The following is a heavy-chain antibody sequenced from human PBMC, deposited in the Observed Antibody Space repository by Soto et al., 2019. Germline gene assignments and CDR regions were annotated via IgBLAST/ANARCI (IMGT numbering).Heavy chain of an antibody. Sequence: GGSLRLSCAASGFTFSSYAMSWVRQAPGKGLEWVSAISGSGGSTYYADSVKGRFTISRDNSKNTLYLQMNSLRAEDQAVYYCARGREGYYDFWSGPKWSYYYYGMDVWGQGTTVTVSS. J-gene: IGHJ6*02. V-gene: IGHV3-23*01. CDR2: ISGSGGST. CDR3: ARGREGYYDFWSGPKWSYYYYGMDV. D-gene: IGHD3-3*01. CDR1: GFTFSSYA.